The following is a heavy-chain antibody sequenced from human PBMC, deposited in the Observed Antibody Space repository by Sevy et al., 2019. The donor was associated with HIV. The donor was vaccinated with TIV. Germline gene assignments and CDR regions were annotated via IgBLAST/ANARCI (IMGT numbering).Heavy chain of an antibody. CDR3: ARKYDSSGYFDY. CDR2: ISGSGGSGDKT. CDR1: GFTFSSYA. V-gene: IGHV3-23*01. D-gene: IGHD3-22*01. J-gene: IGHJ4*02. Sequence: GGSLRLSCAASGFTFSSYAMNWVRQAPGKGLEWVSGISGSGGSGDKTNYADSVKGRFTISRDDSKNSLYLQLNSVRAEDTAIYYCARKYDSSGYFDYWGQGTLVTVSS.